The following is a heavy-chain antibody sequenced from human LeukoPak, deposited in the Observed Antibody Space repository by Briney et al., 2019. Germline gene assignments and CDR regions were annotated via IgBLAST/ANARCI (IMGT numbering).Heavy chain of an antibody. CDR3: AKWGFDFWSGHFGLDV. Sequence: ASVTLSCKATGSTFTGYYMHWVRQATGQGLEWVGWMNPNSSGTNYAHNFHCRITMTSDTSITTAYMELSRLSSVDTVVSDGAKWGFDFWSGHFGLDVWGQGTTVTVS. CDR1: GSTFTGYY. CDR2: MNPNSSGT. V-gene: IGHV1-2*02. J-gene: IGHJ6*02. D-gene: IGHD3-3*01.